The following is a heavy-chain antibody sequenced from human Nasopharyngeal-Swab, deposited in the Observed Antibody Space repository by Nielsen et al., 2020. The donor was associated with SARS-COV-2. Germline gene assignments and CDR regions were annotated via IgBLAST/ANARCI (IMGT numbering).Heavy chain of an antibody. Sequence: CAVYGGSFSGYYWSWIRQPPGKGLEWIGEINHSGSTNYNPSLKSRVTISVDTSKNQFSLKLSSVTAADTAVYYCARGGIAARPDYFDYWGQGTLVTVSS. V-gene: IGHV4-34*01. J-gene: IGHJ4*02. CDR2: INHSGST. CDR1: GGSFSGYY. D-gene: IGHD6-6*01. CDR3: ARGGIAARPDYFDY.